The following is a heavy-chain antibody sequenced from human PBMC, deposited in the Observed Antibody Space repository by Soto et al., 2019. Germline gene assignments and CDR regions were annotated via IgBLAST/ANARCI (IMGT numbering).Heavy chain of an antibody. D-gene: IGHD6-25*01. Sequence: QLQLQESGPGLVKPSETLSLTCTVSGGSISSSDFYWVWLRQTPGKGLEFIGSMYYSGTTYYNPSLKSRVTISVDTSKNQFTLKLISVTAADTAVYYCAVVDSTGNWFDPWGEGALVPVSS. CDR3: AVVDSTGNWFDP. CDR2: MYYSGTT. J-gene: IGHJ5*02. CDR1: GGSISSSDFY. V-gene: IGHV4-39*01.